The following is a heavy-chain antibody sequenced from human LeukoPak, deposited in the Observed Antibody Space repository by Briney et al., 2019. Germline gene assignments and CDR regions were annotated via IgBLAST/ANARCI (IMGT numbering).Heavy chain of an antibody. J-gene: IGHJ4*02. CDR1: GFTFSSYA. CDR2: ISGSGGST. Sequence: GGSLRLSCAASGFTFSSYAMSWVRQAPGKGLEWVSAISGSGGSTYYADSVKGRFTISRDNSKNTLYLQMNNLRAEDTAVYYCAKAPVVVPAAIDYWGQGTLVTVSS. CDR3: AKAPVVVPAAIDY. D-gene: IGHD2-2*02. V-gene: IGHV3-23*01.